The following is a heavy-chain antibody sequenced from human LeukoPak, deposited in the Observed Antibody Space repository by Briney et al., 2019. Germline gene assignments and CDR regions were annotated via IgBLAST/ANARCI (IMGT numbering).Heavy chain of an antibody. V-gene: IGHV4-39*07. CDR3: ARTQRQYYYDSTGAIDAFDI. CDR2: IDYSGST. J-gene: IGHJ3*02. D-gene: IGHD3-22*01. CDR1: GGSISSSSYY. Sequence: SETLSLTCTVSGGSISSSSYYWDWIRQPPGKGLEWIGNIDYSGSTYYNPSLKSRVTISVDTSKNQFSLNLSSVTAADTAVYYCARTQRQYYYDSTGAIDAFDIWGQGTTVTVSS.